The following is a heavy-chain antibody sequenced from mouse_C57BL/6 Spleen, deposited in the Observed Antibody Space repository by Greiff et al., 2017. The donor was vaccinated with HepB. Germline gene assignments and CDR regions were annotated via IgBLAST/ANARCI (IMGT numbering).Heavy chain of an antibody. V-gene: IGHV5-16*01. CDR3: ARDGDWDEDYWYFDV. Sequence: EVQLVESEGGLVQPGSSMKLSCTASGFTFSDYYMAWVRQVPEKGLEWVANINYDGSSTYYLDSLKSRFIISRDNAKNILYLQMSSLKSEDTATYYCARDGDWDEDYWYFDVWGTGTTVTVSS. CDR1: GFTFSDYY. D-gene: IGHD4-1*01. CDR2: INYDGSST. J-gene: IGHJ1*03.